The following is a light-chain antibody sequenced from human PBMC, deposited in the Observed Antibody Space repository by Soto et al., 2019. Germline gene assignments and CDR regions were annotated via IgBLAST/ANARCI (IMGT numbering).Light chain of an antibody. CDR2: SAS. CDR3: QQADSFPIT. V-gene: IGKV1-12*01. CDR1: QAISTW. Sequence: DIQMTQSPSSVSASVGDRVTITCRASQAISTWLAWYQQKPGKAPKLLVYSASSLQTGVPSRFSGSVSGTDFTLPISSLQPEDFATYYCQQADSFPITFGQGTRLEIK. J-gene: IGKJ5*01.